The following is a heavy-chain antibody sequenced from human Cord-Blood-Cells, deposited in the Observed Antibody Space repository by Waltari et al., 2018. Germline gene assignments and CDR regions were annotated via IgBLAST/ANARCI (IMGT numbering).Heavy chain of an antibody. CDR3: ARDRGTGATYWYFDL. J-gene: IGHJ2*01. D-gene: IGHD7-27*01. CDR1: GGTFSSYA. Sequence: QVQLVQSGAEVKKPGSSVKVSCKASGGTFSSYAISWVRQAPGQGLEWMGRIIPSLGIANYAQKFQGRVTITADKSTSTAYMELSSLRSEDTAVYYCARDRGTGATYWYFDLWGRGTLVTVSS. CDR2: IIPSLGIA. V-gene: IGHV1-69*09.